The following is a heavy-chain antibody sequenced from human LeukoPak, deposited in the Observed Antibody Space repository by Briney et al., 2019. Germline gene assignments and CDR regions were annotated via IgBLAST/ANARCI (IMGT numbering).Heavy chain of an antibody. Sequence: SETLSLTCAVYGGSLSGYYWSWIRQPPGKGLEWIGEINHSGSTNYNPSLKSRVTISVDTSKNQFSLKLSSVTAADTAVYYCARALWTGTATGYAGGWGQGTLVTVSS. CDR3: ARALWTGTATGYAGG. D-gene: IGHD5-12*01. CDR2: INHSGST. CDR1: GGSLSGYY. V-gene: IGHV4-34*01. J-gene: IGHJ4*02.